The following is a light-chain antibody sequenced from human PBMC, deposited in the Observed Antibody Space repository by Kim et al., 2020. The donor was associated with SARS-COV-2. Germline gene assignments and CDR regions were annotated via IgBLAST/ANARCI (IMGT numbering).Light chain of an antibody. CDR2: AAS. V-gene: IGKV1-16*01. J-gene: IGKJ3*01. CDR1: QGITHY. Sequence: ASVGDTVTSTCRSSQGITHYLASFQQRPGKAPKSLISAASSLRIGVPSRFSGSGSGTDFTLTISDLQPEDFATYYCQQFNSYPFTFGPGTKVDIK. CDR3: QQFNSYPFT.